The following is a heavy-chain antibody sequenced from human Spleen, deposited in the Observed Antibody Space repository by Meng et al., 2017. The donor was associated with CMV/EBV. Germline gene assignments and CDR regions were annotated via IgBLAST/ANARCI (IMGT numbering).Heavy chain of an antibody. CDR1: FTFSGSD. CDR2: IRTQANSCAT. D-gene: IGHD6-13*01. V-gene: IGHV3-73*01. J-gene: IGHJ5*02. CDR3: TKPTAVAGVLFWFDP. Sequence: FTFSGSDMHWVRRASGRGLGWVGRIRTQANSCATACAASVRGRFTISRDGSKDTAYLQMSSLKIENTAVYYCTKPTAVAGVLFWFDPWGQGTLVTVSS.